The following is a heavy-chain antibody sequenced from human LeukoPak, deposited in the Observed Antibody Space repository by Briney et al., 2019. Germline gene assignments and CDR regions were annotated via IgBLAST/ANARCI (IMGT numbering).Heavy chain of an antibody. J-gene: IGHJ6*03. CDR1: GGSFSGYY. Sequence: SETLSLTCAVYGGSFSGYYWTWIRQTPEKGLEWIGEINPGGSANYNPSLKSRVTISVDTSKNKFSLELSSVTAADTAVYYCARGRQDVTMIVVVMTAVSYYLDVWGKGTTVTVS. CDR2: INPGGSA. CDR3: ARGRQDVTMIVVVMTAVSYYLDV. D-gene: IGHD3-22*01. V-gene: IGHV4-34*01.